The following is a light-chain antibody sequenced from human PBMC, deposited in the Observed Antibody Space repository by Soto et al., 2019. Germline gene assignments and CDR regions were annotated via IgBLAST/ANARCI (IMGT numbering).Light chain of an antibody. CDR2: GAS. J-gene: IGKJ1*01. CDR1: QSVSSNY. V-gene: IGKV3-20*01. Sequence: GLTQYPGTLSSSPGERATLSCRASQSVSSNYLAWYQQKPGQAPRLLIYGASSRATGIPDRFSGSGSGTDFTLTISSLQPEDFATYYCQQSYSTPPWTFGQGTMADI. CDR3: QQSYSTPPWT.